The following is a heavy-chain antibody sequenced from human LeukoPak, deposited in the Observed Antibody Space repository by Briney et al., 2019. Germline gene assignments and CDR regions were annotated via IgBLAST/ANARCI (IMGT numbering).Heavy chain of an antibody. Sequence: GGSLRLSCAASGFTFSTYGMHWVRQAPGKGLEWVAAIWYDGSNKYYAASVKGRFTISRDNSKNTLYLQMNSLRAEDTAVYYCAKERLTYYGSGSYPPLDVWGKGTTVTVSS. CDR3: AKERLTYYGSGSYPPLDV. D-gene: IGHD3-10*01. J-gene: IGHJ6*04. CDR1: GFTFSTYG. CDR2: IWYDGSNK. V-gene: IGHV3-33*06.